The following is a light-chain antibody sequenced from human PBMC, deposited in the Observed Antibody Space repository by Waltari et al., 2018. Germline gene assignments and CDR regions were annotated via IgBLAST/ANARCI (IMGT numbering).Light chain of an antibody. CDR3: CSYSSSSTLYV. V-gene: IGLV2-14*01. CDR1: SSDVGGYNY. J-gene: IGLJ1*01. Sequence: QSALTQPASVSGSPGQPITISCTGTSSDVGGYNYVSWYQQHPGKAPKFMIYDVNKRPSGVSNRFSGSKSGNTASLTISGLQAEDEADYYCCSYSSSSTLYVFGTGTKVTVL. CDR2: DVN.